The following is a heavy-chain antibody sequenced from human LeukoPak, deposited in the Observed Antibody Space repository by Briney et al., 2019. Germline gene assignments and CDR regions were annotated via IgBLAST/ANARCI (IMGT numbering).Heavy chain of an antibody. J-gene: IGHJ4*02. Sequence: ASVKVSCKASGYTFTGYYMYWVRQAPGQGLEWMGWINPNSGGTNYAQKFQGRVTMTRDTSISTAYMELSRLRSDDTAVYYCARTYSGSYSAADYWGQGTLVTVSS. D-gene: IGHD1-26*01. CDR3: ARTYSGSYSAADY. CDR1: GYTFTGYY. V-gene: IGHV1-2*02. CDR2: INPNSGGT.